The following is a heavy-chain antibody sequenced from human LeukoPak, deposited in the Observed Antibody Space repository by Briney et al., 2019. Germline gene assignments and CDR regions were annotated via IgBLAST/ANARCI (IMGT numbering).Heavy chain of an antibody. V-gene: IGHV4-59*01. CDR3: ARRWQQLVSWFDP. CDR1: GGSISSYY. CDR2: IYYSGST. D-gene: IGHD6-13*01. Sequence: KASETLSLTCTVSGGSISSYYWSWLRQPPGKGLEWLGYIYYSGSTNYNPSLKSRVTLSLDTSKNQFSLKLSSVTAADTAVYYCARRWQQLVSWFDPWGQGTLVTVSS. J-gene: IGHJ5*02.